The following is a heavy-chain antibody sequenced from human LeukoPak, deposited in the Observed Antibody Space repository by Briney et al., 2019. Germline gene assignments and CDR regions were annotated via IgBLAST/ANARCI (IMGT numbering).Heavy chain of an antibody. CDR2: MNPSRST. Sequence: SETLSLTCAVYGGSFSGYYWTWIRQTPEKGLEWIGEMNPSRSTNYNPSLKSRVTISVDTSKNQFSLELSSVTAADTAVYYCARGRQDVTMIVVVMTAVSYYLDVRGKGTTVTVS. D-gene: IGHD3-22*01. CDR3: ARGRQDVTMIVVVMTAVSYYLDV. J-gene: IGHJ6*03. CDR1: GGSFSGYY. V-gene: IGHV4-34*01.